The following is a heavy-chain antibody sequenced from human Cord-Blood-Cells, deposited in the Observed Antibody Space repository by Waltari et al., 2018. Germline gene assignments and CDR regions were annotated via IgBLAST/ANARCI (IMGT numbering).Heavy chain of an antibody. Sequence: QVQLVQSGAEVKKPGSSVKVSCKASGGTFSSYAISWVRQAPGQGLEWMGGSIPILGTANYAQKFQGRVTITADKATSTAYMELSSLRSEDTAVYYCARYGGSVGDRNAFDIWGQGTMVTVSS. J-gene: IGHJ3*02. D-gene: IGHD3-16*01. CDR3: ARYGGSVGDRNAFDI. CDR2: SIPILGTA. CDR1: GGTFSSYA. V-gene: IGHV1-69*06.